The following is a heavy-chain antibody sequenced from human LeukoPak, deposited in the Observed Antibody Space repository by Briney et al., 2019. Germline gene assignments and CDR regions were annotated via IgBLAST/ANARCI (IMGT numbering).Heavy chain of an antibody. D-gene: IGHD2-2*01. V-gene: IGHV4-30-4*08. Sequence: SETLSLTCTVSGGSISSGDYYWSWIRQPPGKGLEWIGYIYYSGSSYYNPSLKSRVTISVDTSKNQFSLKLSSVTAADTAVYYCARDRYCSSTSCRHYTGHNWFDPWAREPWSPSPQ. CDR3: ARDRYCSSTSCRHYTGHNWFDP. CDR2: IYYSGSS. J-gene: IGHJ5*02. CDR1: GGSISSGDYY.